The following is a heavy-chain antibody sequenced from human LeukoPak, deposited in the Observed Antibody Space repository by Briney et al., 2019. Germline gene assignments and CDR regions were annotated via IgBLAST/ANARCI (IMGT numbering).Heavy chain of an antibody. J-gene: IGHJ4*02. D-gene: IGHD3-22*01. CDR2: IWYDGSNK. V-gene: IGHV3-33*01. Sequence: GRSLRLSCAASGFTFSSYAMHWVRQAPGKGLEWVAVIWYDGSNKYYADSVKGRFTISRDNSKNTLYLQMNSLRAEDTAVYYCARAAYYYDSSGPYFDYWGQGTLVTVSS. CDR3: ARAAYYYDSSGPYFDY. CDR1: GFTFSSYA.